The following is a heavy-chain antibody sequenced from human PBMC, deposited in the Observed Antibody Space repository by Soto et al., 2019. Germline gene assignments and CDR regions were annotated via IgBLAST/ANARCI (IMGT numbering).Heavy chain of an antibody. V-gene: IGHV3-74*01. CDR1: GFTFSSYW. CDR3: ARDGSSVWGSYRYTGCDY. D-gene: IGHD3-16*02. CDR2: INSDGIST. Sequence: EVQLVESGGGLVQPGGSLRLSCAASGFTFSSYWMHWVRQAPGKGLVWVSRINSDGISTSYADSVKGRFTISRDNAKNTLYLQMNSLRAEDTAVYYCARDGSSVWGSYRYTGCDYWGQGTLVTVSS. J-gene: IGHJ4*02.